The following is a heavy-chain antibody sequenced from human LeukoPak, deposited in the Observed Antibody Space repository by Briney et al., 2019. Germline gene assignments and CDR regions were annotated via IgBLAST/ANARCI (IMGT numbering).Heavy chain of an antibody. V-gene: IGHV4-4*02. CDR3: ARGMATVVKGNWFDP. CDR2: INHSGST. Sequence: PSGTLSLTCAVSGGSISSSNWWSWVRQPPGKGLEWIGEINHSGSTNYNPSLKSRVTISVDTSKNQFSLKLSSVTAADTAVYYCARGMATVVKGNWFDPWGQGALVTVSS. CDR1: GGSISSSNW. D-gene: IGHD4-23*01. J-gene: IGHJ5*02.